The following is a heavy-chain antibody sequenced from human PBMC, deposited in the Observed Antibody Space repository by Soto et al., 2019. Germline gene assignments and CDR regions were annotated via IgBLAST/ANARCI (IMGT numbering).Heavy chain of an antibody. CDR2: IYWDADK. CDR1: GFSLSTSGVG. Sequence: QITLKESGPTLVKPTQTLTLTCTFSGFSLSTSGVGVCWIRQPPGKALEWLALIYWDADKRYSPSLKSRLTITKDPSKNLVVLTMPNMDPVDTATYYCGHSPLYDFWSGNKLYSWFDPWGQGTLVTVS. J-gene: IGHJ5*02. D-gene: IGHD3-3*01. CDR3: GHSPLYDFWSGNKLYSWFDP. V-gene: IGHV2-5*02.